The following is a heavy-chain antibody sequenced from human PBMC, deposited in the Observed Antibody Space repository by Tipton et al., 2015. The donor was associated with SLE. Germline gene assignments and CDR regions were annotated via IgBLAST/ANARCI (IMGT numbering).Heavy chain of an antibody. V-gene: IGHV4-4*09. J-gene: IGHJ4*02. CDR1: GGSFSGYY. D-gene: IGHD3-10*01. Sequence: TLSLTCAVYGGSFSGYYWTWIRQPAGKGLEWIGYIYTSVNTNYNPSLMSRVTISVDTSKNQFSLRLRSVTAADTAVYYCAREAPGGRFDYWGQGTLVTVSS. CDR2: IYTSVNT. CDR3: AREAPGGRFDY.